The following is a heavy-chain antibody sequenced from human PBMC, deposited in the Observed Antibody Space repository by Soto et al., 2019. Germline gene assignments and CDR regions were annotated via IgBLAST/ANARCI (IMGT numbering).Heavy chain of an antibody. CDR2: INHSGST. Sequence: PSETLSLTCAVYGGSFSGYYWSWIRQPPGKGLEWIGEINHSGSTNYNPSLKSRVTISVDTSKNQFSLKVSCVTAADTAVYYCAKVEANDYGDYVREDWGQGTLVTVSS. V-gene: IGHV4-34*01. J-gene: IGHJ4*02. D-gene: IGHD4-17*01. CDR3: AKVEANDYGDYVRED. CDR1: GGSFSGYY.